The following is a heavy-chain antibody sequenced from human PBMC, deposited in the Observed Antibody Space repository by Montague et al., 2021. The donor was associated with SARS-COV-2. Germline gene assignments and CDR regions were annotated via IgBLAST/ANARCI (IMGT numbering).Heavy chain of an antibody. D-gene: IGHD3-10*01. CDR1: GGSFSTYS. Sequence: SETLSLTYAVHGGSFSTYSWNWIRQPPGKGLEWIGEIPHGGSTNYNPSLKSRVTISADTSKNQFSLKLTSVAAADTAVYYCARLGDGVVPSPILGVGPYYSYYYMDVWGKGTTVTVSS. V-gene: IGHV4-34*01. CDR2: IPHGGST. J-gene: IGHJ6*03. CDR3: ARLGDGVVPSPILGVGPYYSYYYMDV.